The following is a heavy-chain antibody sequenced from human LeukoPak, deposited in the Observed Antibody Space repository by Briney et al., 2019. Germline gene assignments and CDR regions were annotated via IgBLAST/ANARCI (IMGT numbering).Heavy chain of an antibody. J-gene: IGHJ4*02. D-gene: IGHD3-22*01. CDR2: ISSGSSTL. Sequence: GGSLRLSCAASGFTFSSYSMNWVRQAPGKGLEWVSFISSGSSTLDYADSVKGRFTISRDNAKNSLYLQTNSLRDVDTAVYYCARVSGSSGYSHWGQGTLVTVSS. CDR3: ARVSGSSGYSH. V-gene: IGHV3-48*02. CDR1: GFTFSSYS.